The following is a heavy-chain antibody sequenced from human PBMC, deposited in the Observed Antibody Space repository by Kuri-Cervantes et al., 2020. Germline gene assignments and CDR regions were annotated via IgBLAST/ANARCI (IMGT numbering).Heavy chain of an antibody. CDR3: AKDKFGDSLHWFDP. Sequence: GESLKISCAVSGFTFSSYAMSWVRQAPGKGLEWISAISGSGGSTYYADSVKGRFTISRDNSKNTLYLQMNSLRAEDTAVYYCAKDKFGDSLHWFDPWGQGTLVTVSS. D-gene: IGHD3-10*01. V-gene: IGHV3-23*01. CDR2: ISGSGGST. J-gene: IGHJ5*02. CDR1: GFTFSSYA.